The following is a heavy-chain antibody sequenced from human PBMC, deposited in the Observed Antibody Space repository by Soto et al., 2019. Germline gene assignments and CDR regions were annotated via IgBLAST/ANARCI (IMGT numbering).Heavy chain of an antibody. D-gene: IGHD1-26*01. CDR1: GFTLSSYA. Sequence: GGSLRLSCAASGFTLSSYAMSWVRQAPGKGLEWVSAISGSGVSTYYADSVKGRFTISRDNSKNTLYLQMNSLRAEDTAVYYCALVGATGFSDFDYWGQGTLVTVSS. CDR3: ALVGATGFSDFDY. V-gene: IGHV3-23*01. J-gene: IGHJ4*02. CDR2: ISGSGVST.